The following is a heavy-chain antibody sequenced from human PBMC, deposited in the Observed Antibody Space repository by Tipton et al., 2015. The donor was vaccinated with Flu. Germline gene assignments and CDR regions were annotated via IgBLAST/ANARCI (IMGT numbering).Heavy chain of an antibody. D-gene: IGHD3-3*01. CDR1: GFSFDDHA. Sequence: SLRLSCAASGFSFDDHAMHWVRQAPGKGLEWVSGITWNSGNIGYADSVRGRFTISRDSAKNSVYLQMNSLRAEDTALYYCAKAPIDYDFWSGSYFFEHWGQGTLVTVSS. CDR2: ITWNSGNI. CDR3: AKAPIDYDFWSGSYFFEH. V-gene: IGHV3-9*01. J-gene: IGHJ4*02.